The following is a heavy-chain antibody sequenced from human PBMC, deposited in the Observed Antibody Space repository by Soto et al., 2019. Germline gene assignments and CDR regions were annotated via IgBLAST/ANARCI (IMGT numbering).Heavy chain of an antibody. J-gene: IGHJ6*02. D-gene: IGHD2-21*01. CDR2: ISAYNGNT. V-gene: IGHV1-18*01. Sequence: ASVKVSCKSSGYTFMSHSITWVRQAPGQGLAWMGRISAYNGNTNYAQKLQGRVTMTTDTSTSTAYMELRSLRSDDTAVYYCARGAFCGGAPGCRDMDVWGQGTTVTVSS. CDR1: GYTFMSHS. CDR3: ARGAFCGGAPGCRDMDV.